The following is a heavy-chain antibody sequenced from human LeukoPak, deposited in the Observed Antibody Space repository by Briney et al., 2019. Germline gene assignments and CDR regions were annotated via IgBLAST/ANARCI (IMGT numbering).Heavy chain of an antibody. CDR3: AHLSSGWRYFDY. D-gene: IGHD6-19*01. CDR2: IYWDDDK. CDR1: GFSLSTSGVG. J-gene: IGHJ4*02. V-gene: IGHV2-5*02. Sequence: SGPTLVHPTQALTLTCTFSGFSLSTSGVGVGWIRQPPGKALEWLALIYWDDDKRYSPSLKSRLTITKDTSKNQVVLTMTNMDPVDTATYYCAHLSSGWRYFDYWGQGTLVTVSS.